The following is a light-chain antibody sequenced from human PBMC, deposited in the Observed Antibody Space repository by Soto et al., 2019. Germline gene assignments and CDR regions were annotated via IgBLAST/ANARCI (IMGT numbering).Light chain of an antibody. CDR1: QSISSW. Sequence: DIRMTQSPSTLSASLVDRVSIICGASQSISSWLAWYQQKPGKAPKLLIYKASSLESGVPSRFSGSGSGTEFTLTISSLQPDDFATYYCQQYNSYSRTFGQGTKVDI. J-gene: IGKJ1*01. CDR2: KAS. V-gene: IGKV1-5*03. CDR3: QQYNSYSRT.